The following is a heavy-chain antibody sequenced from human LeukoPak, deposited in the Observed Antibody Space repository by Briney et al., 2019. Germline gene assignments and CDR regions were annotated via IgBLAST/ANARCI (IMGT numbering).Heavy chain of an antibody. D-gene: IGHD1-26*01. CDR3: ARRPRGSYATFDY. CDR2: IYYSGST. J-gene: IGHJ4*02. V-gene: IGHV4-61*05. Sequence: SETLSLTCSVSGDSISNNDYSWGWIRQPPGKGLEWIGYIYYSGSTNYNPSLKSRVTISVDTSKNQFSLKLSSVTAADTAVYYCARRPRGSYATFDYWGQGTLVTVSS. CDR1: GDSISNNDYS.